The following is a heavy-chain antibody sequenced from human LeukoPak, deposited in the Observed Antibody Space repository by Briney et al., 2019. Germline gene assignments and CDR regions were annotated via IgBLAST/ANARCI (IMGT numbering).Heavy chain of an antibody. V-gene: IGHV3-23*01. J-gene: IGHJ4*02. D-gene: IGHD1-26*01. CDR3: AKDQRSYYSCFDY. Sequence: GGSLRLSCAASGFTFSSYAMSWVRQAPGKGLEWVSAISGSGGSTYYADSVKGRFTISRDNSKSTLYLQMNSLRAEDTAVYYCAKDQRSYYSCFDYWGQGTLVTVSS. CDR2: ISGSGGST. CDR1: GFTFSSYA.